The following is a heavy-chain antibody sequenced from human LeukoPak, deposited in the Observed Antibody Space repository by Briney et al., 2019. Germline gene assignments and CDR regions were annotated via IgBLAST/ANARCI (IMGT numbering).Heavy chain of an antibody. D-gene: IGHD2-2*01. CDR2: IIPILGIA. CDR3: ATASYCSSTSCFYSRLAFDI. J-gene: IGHJ3*02. V-gene: IGHV1-69*04. Sequence: SVKVSCKASGGTFSSYAISWVRQAPGQGLEWMGRIIPILGIANYAQKFQGRVTITADKSTSTAYMELSSLRSEDTAVYYCATASYCSSTSCFYSRLAFDIWGQGTMVTVSS. CDR1: GGTFSSYA.